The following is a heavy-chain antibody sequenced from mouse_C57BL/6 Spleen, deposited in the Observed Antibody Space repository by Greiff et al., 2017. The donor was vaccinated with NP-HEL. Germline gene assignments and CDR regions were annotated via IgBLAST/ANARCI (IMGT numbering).Heavy chain of an antibody. D-gene: IGHD1-1*01. CDR1: GYTFTSYW. CDR2: IHPNSGST. J-gene: IGHJ2*01. CDR3: AKGSITTVEAPFDY. Sequence: QVQLQQPGAELVKPGASVKLSCKASGYTFTSYWMHWVKQRPGQGLEWIGMIHPNSGSTNYNEKFKSKATLTVDKSSSTAYMQLSSLTSEDSAVYYCAKGSITTVEAPFDYWGQGTTLTVSS. V-gene: IGHV1-64*01.